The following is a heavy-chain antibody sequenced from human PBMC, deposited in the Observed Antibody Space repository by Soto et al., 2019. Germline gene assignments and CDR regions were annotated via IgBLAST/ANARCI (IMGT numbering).Heavy chain of an antibody. Sequence: QVQLVESGGGVDQPGRSLRLSCAASGFTFSSYGMYWVRQAPGTGLVWVAVIWYDGSNKYYADSVKGRFTISRDNSKNTLYLQMNSRRAEDTAVYYCARDAAAPGYYYYYGMDVWGQGTTVTVSS. CDR3: ARDAAAPGYYYYYGMDV. V-gene: IGHV3-33*01. D-gene: IGHD2-2*01. CDR2: IWYDGSNK. J-gene: IGHJ6*02. CDR1: GFTFSSYG.